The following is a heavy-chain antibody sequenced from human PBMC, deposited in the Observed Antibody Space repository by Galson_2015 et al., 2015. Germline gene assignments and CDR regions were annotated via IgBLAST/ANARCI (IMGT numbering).Heavy chain of an antibody. J-gene: IGHJ6*02. D-gene: IGHD1-26*01. V-gene: IGHV3-30*18. CDR3: AKEVYSGSYLYYYGMDV. Sequence: SLRLSCAASGFTFSSYGMHWVRQAPGKGLEWVAVISYDGSNKYYADSVKGRFTISRDNSKNTLYLQMNSLRAEDTAVYYCAKEVYSGSYLYYYGMDVWGQGTTVTVSS. CDR1: GFTFSSYG. CDR2: ISYDGSNK.